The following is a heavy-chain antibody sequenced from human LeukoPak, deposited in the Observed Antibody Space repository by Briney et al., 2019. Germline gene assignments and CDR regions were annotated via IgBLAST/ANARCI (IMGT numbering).Heavy chain of an antibody. D-gene: IGHD5-18*01. J-gene: IGHJ5*01. V-gene: IGHV4-34*01. CDR3: ARAKEYGYNYGPGFGFDP. Sequence: SETLSLTCAVYGGSFSGYYWSWIRQPPGKGLEWIGEINHSGNANYNPSLKSRVTISVDTSKSQISLKVTSVTAADTAVYYCARAKEYGYNYGPGFGFDPWGQGTPVTVSS. CDR2: INHSGNA. CDR1: GGSFSGYY.